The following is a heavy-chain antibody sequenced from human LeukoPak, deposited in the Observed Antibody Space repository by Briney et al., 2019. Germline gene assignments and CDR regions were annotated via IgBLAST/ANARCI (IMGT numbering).Heavy chain of an antibody. CDR2: MYYSGST. J-gene: IGHJ5*02. CDR1: GFTFSSYTMN. Sequence: LRLSCAASGFTFSSYTMNWVRQPPGKGLEWIGSMYYSGSTYYNPSLKSRVAISVDTSKNQFSLNLSSVTAADTAVYYCARHPSLSYCSGGSCWFDPWGQGTLVTVSS. D-gene: IGHD2-15*01. CDR3: ARHPSLSYCSGGSCWFDP. V-gene: IGHV4-30-2*03.